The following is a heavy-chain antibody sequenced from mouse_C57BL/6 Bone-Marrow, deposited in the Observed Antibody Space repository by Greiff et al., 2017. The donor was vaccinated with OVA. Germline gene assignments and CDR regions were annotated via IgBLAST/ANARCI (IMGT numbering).Heavy chain of an antibody. CDR3: ARWGYDQDFDY. J-gene: IGHJ2*01. D-gene: IGHD2-2*01. V-gene: IGHV14-2*01. CDR1: GFNINDYY. Sequence: VQLQQSGAELVKPGASVKLSCTASGFNINDYYMHWVKQRPEQGLEWIGRIYPEDGDTKYAPKFQGKATITADTSSDTAYLQLSSLTSEDTAVYCCARWGYDQDFDYWGQGTTLTVSS. CDR2: IYPEDGDT.